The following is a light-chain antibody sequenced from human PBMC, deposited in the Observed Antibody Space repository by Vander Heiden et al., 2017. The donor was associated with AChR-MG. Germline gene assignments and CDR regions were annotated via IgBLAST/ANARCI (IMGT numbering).Light chain of an antibody. CDR3: QVWDSSIVV. Sequence: SYELTQPLSVSVALGQTARISCEGNNIGMKNVHWYQQKPGQAPVLVIYRDNNRPSGIPERFSGSNSGNTATLTISRAQAGDEADYYCQVWDSSIVVFGGGTKLTAL. CDR1: NIGMKN. J-gene: IGLJ2*01. CDR2: RDN. V-gene: IGLV3-9*01.